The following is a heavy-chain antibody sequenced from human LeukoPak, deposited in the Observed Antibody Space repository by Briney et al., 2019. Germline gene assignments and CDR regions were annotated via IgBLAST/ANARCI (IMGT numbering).Heavy chain of an antibody. CDR1: GFTFSDYY. V-gene: IGHV3-11*04. Sequence: PGGSLRLSCAASGFTFSDYYMSWIRQAPGKGLEWVSYISSSGSTIYYADSVKGRFTISRDNAKNSLYLQMNSLRAEDTAVYYCARVSLPFGVVIPYFDYWGQGTLVTVSS. CDR3: ARVSLPFGVVIPYFDY. J-gene: IGHJ4*02. CDR2: ISSSGSTI. D-gene: IGHD3-3*01.